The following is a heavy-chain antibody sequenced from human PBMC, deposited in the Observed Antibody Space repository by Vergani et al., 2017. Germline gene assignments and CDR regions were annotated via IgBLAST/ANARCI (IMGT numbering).Heavy chain of an antibody. Sequence: QVQLVQSGAEVKKPGASVKVSCKASGYTFTSYYMHWVRQAPGQGLEWMGIINPRGGSTSYAQKFQGRVTMTRDTSTSTVYMELSSLRSEDTAVYYCARDGAGYCGGDCYSIGYDYWGQGTLVTVSS. J-gene: IGHJ4*02. CDR2: INPRGGST. D-gene: IGHD2-21*01. V-gene: IGHV1-46*01. CDR3: ARDGAGYCGGDCYSIGYDY. CDR1: GYTFTSYY.